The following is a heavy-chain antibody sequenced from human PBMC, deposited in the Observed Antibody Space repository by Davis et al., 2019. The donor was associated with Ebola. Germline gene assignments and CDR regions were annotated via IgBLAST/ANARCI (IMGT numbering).Heavy chain of an antibody. CDR3: ARGFSGSYYQTFDY. CDR2: MNPNSGNT. Sequence: ASVKVSCKASGYTFTSYDINWVRQATGQGLEWMGWMNPNSGNTGYAQKFQGRVTMTRNTSISTAYMELSSLRSEDTAVYYCARGFSGSYYQTFDYWGQGTLVTVSS. V-gene: IGHV1-8*01. D-gene: IGHD1-26*01. J-gene: IGHJ4*02. CDR1: GYTFTSYD.